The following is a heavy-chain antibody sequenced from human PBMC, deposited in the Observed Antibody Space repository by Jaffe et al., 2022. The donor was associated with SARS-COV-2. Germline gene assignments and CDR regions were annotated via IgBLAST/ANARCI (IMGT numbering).Heavy chain of an antibody. J-gene: IGHJ4*02. Sequence: EVQLLESGGGLVQPGGSLRLSCAASGFTFSSYAMSWVRQAPGKGLEWVSAISGSGGSTYYADSVKGRFTISRDNSKNTLYLQMNSLRAEDTAVYYCAKDQGGDLGYSSGWFYWGQGTLVTVSS. CDR1: GFTFSSYA. D-gene: IGHD6-19*01. CDR2: ISGSGGST. V-gene: IGHV3-23*01. CDR3: AKDQGGDLGYSSGWFY.